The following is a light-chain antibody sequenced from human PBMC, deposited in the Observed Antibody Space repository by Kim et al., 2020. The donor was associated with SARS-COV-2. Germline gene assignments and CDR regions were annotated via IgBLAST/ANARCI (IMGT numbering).Light chain of an antibody. J-gene: IGKJ4*01. CDR3: QQYYSTPQLT. CDR2: WAS. V-gene: IGKV4-1*01. CDR1: QSVLYSSNNKNY. Sequence: TINCKSSQSVLYSSNNKNYLAWFQQKPGQPPKLLIYWASTRESGVPDRFSGSGSGTDFTLTISSLQAEDVAVYYCQQYYSTPQLTFGGGTKVDIK.